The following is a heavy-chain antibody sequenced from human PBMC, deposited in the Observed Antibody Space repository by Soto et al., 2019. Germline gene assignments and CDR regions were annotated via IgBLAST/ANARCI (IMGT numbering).Heavy chain of an antibody. CDR1: GDSVSSDTSA. CDR2: AYYRSQWNI. V-gene: IGHV6-1*01. Sequence: SQPLSLTCAISGDSVSSDTSACNWIRQSPSRGLEWLGRAYYRSQWNIDFAGSVKSRLTINPDTSKNEVSLHLKYVTPEDTAMHYCASEFEATSLDVWGPGSTVTV. D-gene: IGHD1-1*01. J-gene: IGHJ6*02. CDR3: ASEFEATSLDV.